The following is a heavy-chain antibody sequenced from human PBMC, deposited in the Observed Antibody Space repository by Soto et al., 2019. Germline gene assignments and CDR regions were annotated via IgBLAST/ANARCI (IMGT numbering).Heavy chain of an antibody. D-gene: IGHD5-18*01. J-gene: IGHJ4*02. CDR3: AKLASGYSYGSSFDY. V-gene: IGHV3-30*18. Sequence: GGSLRLSXAASGFTFSSYGMHGVRQAPGKGLEWVAVISYDGSNKYYADPVKGRFTISRDNSKNTLYLQMNSLRAEDTAVYYCAKLASGYSYGSSFDYWGQGTLVTVSS. CDR1: GFTFSSYG. CDR2: ISYDGSNK.